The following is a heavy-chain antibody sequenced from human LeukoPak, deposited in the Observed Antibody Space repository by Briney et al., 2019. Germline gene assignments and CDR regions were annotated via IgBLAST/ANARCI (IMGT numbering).Heavy chain of an antibody. CDR2: INHSGST. Sequence: SDTVSLTCAVYGGSFSGYYWSWIRQPPGKGLEWMGEINHSGSTNYNPALKSRVTISVDTSKNQCSLKLSSVTAADTAVYYCARGPDRFCSSCWGQGTLVTVSS. D-gene: IGHD6-13*01. J-gene: IGHJ4*02. V-gene: IGHV4-34*01. CDR3: ARGPDRFCSSC. CDR1: GGSFSGYY.